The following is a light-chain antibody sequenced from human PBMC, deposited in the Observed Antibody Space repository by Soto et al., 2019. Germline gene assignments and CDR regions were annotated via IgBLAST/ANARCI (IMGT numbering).Light chain of an antibody. J-gene: IGLJ2*01. CDR1: SSDIGGDNF. CDR2: DVT. CDR3: CSYAASYVI. Sequence: QSVLTQPRSVSGSPGQSVTISCTGTSSDIGGDNFVSWYQQHPGKSPKLMIYDVTKRPSGVPDRFSGSKSGNTASLTLSGLQAGDEADYFCCSYAASYVILGGGTKVTVL. V-gene: IGLV2-11*01.